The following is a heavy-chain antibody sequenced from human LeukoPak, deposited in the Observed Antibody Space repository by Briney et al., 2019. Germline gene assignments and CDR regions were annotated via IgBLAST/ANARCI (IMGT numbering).Heavy chain of an antibody. V-gene: IGHV4-59*01. D-gene: IGHD3-10*01. CDR3: ARVDLFYDGSGSHDRWYFDL. CDR2: IYYSGST. CDR1: GGSISSYY. Sequence: SETLSLTCTVSGGSISSYYWSWIRQPPGKGLEWIGYIYYSGSTNYNPSLKSRVTISVDTSKNQFSLKLSSVTAADTAVYYCARVDLFYDGSGSHDRWYFDLWGRGTLVTVSS. J-gene: IGHJ2*01.